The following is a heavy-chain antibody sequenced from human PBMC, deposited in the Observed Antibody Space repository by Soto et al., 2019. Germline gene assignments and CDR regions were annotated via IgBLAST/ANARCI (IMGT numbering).Heavy chain of an antibody. V-gene: IGHV3-33*06. CDR3: AKVWGTTGDGLLKGFLDV. CDR2: IWYDGSEQ. Sequence: QVQLVESGGGVAQPGRSLRLSCTASGFSFSQTAIHWVRQTPDKGLEWVAIIWYDGSEQYYADSVKGRFTISRDNSKNTVYLQMNSLGVDDTSVYYCAKVWGTTGDGLLKGFLDVWGRGTQVTVSS. CDR1: GFSFSQTA. J-gene: IGHJ2*01. D-gene: IGHD7-27*01.